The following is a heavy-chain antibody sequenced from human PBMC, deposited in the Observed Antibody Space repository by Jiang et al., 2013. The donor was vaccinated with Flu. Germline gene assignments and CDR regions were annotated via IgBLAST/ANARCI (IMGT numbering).Heavy chain of an antibody. D-gene: IGHD2-15*01. V-gene: IGHV3-33*05. CDR1: GFTFSSYG. CDR2: ISYDGSNK. J-gene: IGHJ4*02. CDR3: ARGGSGSNY. Sequence: VQLVESGGGVVQPGRSLRLSCAASGFTFSSYGMHWVRQAPGKGLEWVAVISYDGSNKYYADSVKGRFTISRDNSKNTLYLQMNSLRAEDTAVYYCARGGSGSNYWGQGTLVTVSS.